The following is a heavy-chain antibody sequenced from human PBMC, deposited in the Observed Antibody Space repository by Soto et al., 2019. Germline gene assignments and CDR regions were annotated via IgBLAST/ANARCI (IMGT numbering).Heavy chain of an antibody. D-gene: IGHD1-26*01. CDR3: AKGLRGSQYYYYGMDV. CDR1: VFTFSTYA. Sequence: EVQLLESGGGLVHPGGSLRLSCAASVFTFSTYAMTWVRQAPGKGLKWVSALSASGATTYHADSVKGRFTISRDNSENTLYLQMNSLRAEDTAVYYCAKGLRGSQYYYYGMDVWGQGTTVTVSS. J-gene: IGHJ6*02. V-gene: IGHV3-23*01. CDR2: LSASGATT.